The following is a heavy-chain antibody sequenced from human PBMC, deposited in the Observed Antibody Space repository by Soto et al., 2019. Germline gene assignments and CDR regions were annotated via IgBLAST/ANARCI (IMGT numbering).Heavy chain of an antibody. CDR2: ISGSGGGT. D-gene: IGHD6-13*01. J-gene: IGHJ4*02. CDR3: AREMAATATVYFDY. CDR1: GFTFSSYA. Sequence: EVQLLESGGGLVQPGGSLRLSCAASGFTFSSYAMSWVRQVPGKGLEWVSAISGSGGGTYYADSVKGRFTISRDNSKNTLYLQMDSLRAEDTAVYYCAREMAATATVYFDYWGQGTLVAVSS. V-gene: IGHV3-23*01.